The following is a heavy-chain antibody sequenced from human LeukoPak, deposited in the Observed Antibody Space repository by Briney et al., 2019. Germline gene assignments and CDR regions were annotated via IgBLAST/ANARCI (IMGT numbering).Heavy chain of an antibody. CDR2: IYYSGST. CDR3: ARRQTYYYGSGSYYNEYYFDY. Sequence: SETLSLTCTVSGGSISSYYWSWIRQPPGKGLEWIGYIYYSGSTNYNPSLKSRVTISVDTSKNQFSLKLNSVTAADTAVYYCARRQTYYYGSGSYYNEYYFDYWGQGTLVTVSS. V-gene: IGHV4-59*08. J-gene: IGHJ4*02. CDR1: GGSISSYY. D-gene: IGHD3-10*01.